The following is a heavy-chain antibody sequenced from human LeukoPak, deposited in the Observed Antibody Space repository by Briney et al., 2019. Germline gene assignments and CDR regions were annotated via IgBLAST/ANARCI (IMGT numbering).Heavy chain of an antibody. CDR1: RFTFTAAW. V-gene: IGHV3-15*01. CDR3: TSVGYGEYYFDN. D-gene: IGHD4-17*01. J-gene: IGHJ4*02. Sequence: PGGSLRLSCAVSRFTFTAAWMSWVRQAPGKGLEWVGRNKSKSDGGTTDYAAPVKGRFTISRDDSKTTLYLQMNSLKTEDTAVYFCTSVGYGEYYFDNWGQGTLVTVSS. CDR2: NKSKSDGGTT.